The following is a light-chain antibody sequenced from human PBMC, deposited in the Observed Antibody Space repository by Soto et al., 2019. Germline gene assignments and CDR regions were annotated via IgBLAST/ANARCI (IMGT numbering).Light chain of an antibody. Sequence: QSVLTQPPSASGTPGQKFTTPVFGSSSNIGDNYVYWHQQLPGTAPKLLIYRNNQRPSGVPDRFSGSKSGTSASLAISGLRSEDEADYYCAAWDDSLSGYVFGPGTKVTVL. CDR1: SSNIGDNY. CDR3: AAWDDSLSGYV. CDR2: RNN. V-gene: IGLV1-47*01. J-gene: IGLJ1*01.